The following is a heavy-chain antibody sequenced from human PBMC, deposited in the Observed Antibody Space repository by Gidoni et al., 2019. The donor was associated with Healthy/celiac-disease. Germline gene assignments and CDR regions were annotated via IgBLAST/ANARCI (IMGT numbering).Heavy chain of an antibody. CDR3: ARDVFVDTAMVPTYYFDY. CDR2: IYHSGST. J-gene: IGHJ4*02. D-gene: IGHD5-18*01. V-gene: IGHV4-4*02. CDR1: GGSISSRNW. Sequence: QVQLQESGPRRVKPSGTLSLTCAVSGGSISSRNWWGWGRQPPGKGLEWIGEIYHSGSTNYNPSLKNRVTISVDKSKNQFSLKLSSVTAADTAVYYCARDVFVDTAMVPTYYFDYWGQGTLVTVSS.